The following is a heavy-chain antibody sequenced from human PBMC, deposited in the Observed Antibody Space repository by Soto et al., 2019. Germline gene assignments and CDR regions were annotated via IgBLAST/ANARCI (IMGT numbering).Heavy chain of an antibody. CDR3: AKESAYRSGENDI. V-gene: IGHV3-23*01. Sequence: GGSLRLSCAASGFTFSSYAMSWVRQAPGKGLEWVSAVGTGGTAYYADSVKGRFTISRDNSKNTLYLQMNSLRAEDTAVYYCAKESAYRSGENDIWGQETLVTVSS. CDR2: VGTGGTA. D-gene: IGHD6-25*01. CDR1: GFTFSSYA. J-gene: IGHJ4*02.